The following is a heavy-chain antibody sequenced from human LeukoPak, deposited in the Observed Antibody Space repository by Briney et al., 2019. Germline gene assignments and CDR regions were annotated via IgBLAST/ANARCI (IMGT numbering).Heavy chain of an antibody. Sequence: GASVKVSCKASGGTFSSYAISWVRQAPGQGLEWMGGIIPIFGTANYAQMFQGRVTITADESTSTAYMELSSLRSEDTAVYYCARDRYYYDSSGLLDYWGQGTLVTVSS. V-gene: IGHV1-69*13. CDR3: ARDRYYYDSSGLLDY. J-gene: IGHJ4*02. D-gene: IGHD3-22*01. CDR2: IIPIFGTA. CDR1: GGTFSSYA.